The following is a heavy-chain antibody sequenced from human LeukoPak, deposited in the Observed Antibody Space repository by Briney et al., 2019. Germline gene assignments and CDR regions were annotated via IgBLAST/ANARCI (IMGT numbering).Heavy chain of an antibody. CDR3: ARYYYDSSGYYDVEYFDY. V-gene: IGHV4-39*01. J-gene: IGHJ4*02. Sequence: SETLSLTCTVSGGSISSSSYYWGWIRQPPGKGLEWIGSIYYSGSTYYNPSLKSRVTISVDTSKNQFSLKLSSVTAADTAVYYCARYYYDSSGYYDVEYFDYWGQGTLVTVSS. D-gene: IGHD3-22*01. CDR2: IYYSGST. CDR1: GGSISSSSYY.